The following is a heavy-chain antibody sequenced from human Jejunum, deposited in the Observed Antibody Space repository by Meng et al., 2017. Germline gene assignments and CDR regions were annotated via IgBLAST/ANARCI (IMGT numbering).Heavy chain of an antibody. D-gene: IGHD3-9*01. J-gene: IGHJ5*02. CDR1: GGSISSSSYY. CDR2: IYYTGST. Sequence: SETLSLTCTVSGGSISSSSYYWGWIRQAPGKGLEGIATIYYTGSTYYNPSLKSRVTISVDTSKNQFSLKLSSVTAADTAVYYCARVPRFFDWLSTFHPWGQGTLVTVSS. CDR3: ARVPRFFDWLSTFHP. V-gene: IGHV4-39*07.